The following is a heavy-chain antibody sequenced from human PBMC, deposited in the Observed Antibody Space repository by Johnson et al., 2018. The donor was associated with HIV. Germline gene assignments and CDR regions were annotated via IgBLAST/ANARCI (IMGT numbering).Heavy chain of an antibody. CDR1: GFTVSSYA. Sequence: QMLLVESGGGLIQPGGSLRLSCAASGFTVSSYAMHWVRQAPGKGLEWVAVISYDGSNKYYADSVKGRFTISRDNSKNTLYLQMNSLRAEDTAVYYCARERAGAFDIWGQGTMVTVSS. CDR2: ISYDGSNK. J-gene: IGHJ3*02. V-gene: IGHV3-30-3*01. CDR3: ARERAGAFDI.